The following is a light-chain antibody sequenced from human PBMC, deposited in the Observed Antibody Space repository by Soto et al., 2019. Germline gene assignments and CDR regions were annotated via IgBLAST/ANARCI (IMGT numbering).Light chain of an antibody. CDR2: GAS. CDR3: QQYYNWPPFT. Sequence: VLTQSPGTLSVSPGERATLSCRASQSVSSNLAWYQQKPGQAPRLLIYGASTRATGVPARFSGSGSGTAFTLTISSLQSEDFANYYCQQYYNWPPFTFGQGTKVDIK. J-gene: IGKJ3*01. CDR1: QSVSSN. V-gene: IGKV3-15*01.